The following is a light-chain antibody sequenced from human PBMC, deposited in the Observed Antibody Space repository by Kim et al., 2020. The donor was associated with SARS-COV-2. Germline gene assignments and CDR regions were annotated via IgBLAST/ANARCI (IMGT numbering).Light chain of an antibody. Sequence: TVTINCTRSSGGIASNYVQWYQQRPGSSPTTVIYEHNERPAGVPNRFSGSIDSSSNSASLTISGLKTEDEADDYCQAYDSTNPYWVFGGGTKLTVL. CDR3: QAYDSTNPYWV. CDR1: SGGIASNY. V-gene: IGLV6-57*01. J-gene: IGLJ3*02. CDR2: EHN.